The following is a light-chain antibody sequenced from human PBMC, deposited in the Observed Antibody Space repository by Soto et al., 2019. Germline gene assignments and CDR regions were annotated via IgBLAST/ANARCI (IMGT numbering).Light chain of an antibody. Sequence: EIGLTQSPGTLSLSPGERATLTCRASQSVGNNYLAWYQQKPGQAPRLLIHGASRRATGIPDRFSGSGSGTDFALTISRLEPEDFAVFYCQQYAASPITFGGGPKVEIK. CDR3: QQYAASPIT. CDR2: GAS. J-gene: IGKJ4*01. CDR1: QSVGNNY. V-gene: IGKV3-20*01.